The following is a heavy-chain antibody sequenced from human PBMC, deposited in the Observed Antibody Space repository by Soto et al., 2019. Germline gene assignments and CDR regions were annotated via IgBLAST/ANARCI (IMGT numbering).Heavy chain of an antibody. Sequence: GGSLRLSCISSGFTFRTYTMNWVRQAPGKGLEWVSGIRGFSPYTFYAESVKGRFTISRDNAKNSLYLQMDSLRAEDAAVYYCARDRGYDAHDYYYNAMDVWGQGTTVTVSS. CDR2: IRGFSPYT. V-gene: IGHV3-21*01. CDR3: ARDRGYDAHDYYYNAMDV. J-gene: IGHJ6*02. CDR1: GFTFRTYT. D-gene: IGHD3-10*01.